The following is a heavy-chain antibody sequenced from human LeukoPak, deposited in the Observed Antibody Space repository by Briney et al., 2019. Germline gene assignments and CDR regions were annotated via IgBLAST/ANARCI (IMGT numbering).Heavy chain of an antibody. CDR1: GFTITSYP. J-gene: IGHJ4*02. CDR2: IGTGGNT. D-gene: IGHD1-1*01. Sequence: GGSLRLSCGASGFTITSYPMSWVRQAPGKGLEWVSVIGTGGNTNYADSVKGRFTISRDNSKNTLYLQMNSLRAEDTALYYCATRTGSMSYYFDYWGQGTLVTVSS. V-gene: IGHV3-23*01. CDR3: ATRTGSMSYYFDY.